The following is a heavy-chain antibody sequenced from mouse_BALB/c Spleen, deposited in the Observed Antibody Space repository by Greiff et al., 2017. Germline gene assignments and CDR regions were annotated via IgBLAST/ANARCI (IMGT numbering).Heavy chain of an antibody. D-gene: IGHD2-3*01. CDR2: IYPGNSDT. CDR1: GYTFTSYW. CDR3: TRSGWLLPYYFDY. J-gene: IGHJ2*01. V-gene: IGHV1-5*01. Sequence: VQLQQSGTVLARPGASVKMSCKASGYTFTSYWMHWVKQRPGQGLEWIGAIYPGNSDTSYNQKFKGKAKLTAVTSTSTAYMELSSLTNEDSAVYYCTRSGWLLPYYFDYWGQGTTLTVSS.